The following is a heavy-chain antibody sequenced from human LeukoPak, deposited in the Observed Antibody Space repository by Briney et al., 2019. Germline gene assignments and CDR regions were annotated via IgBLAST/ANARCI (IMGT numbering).Heavy chain of an antibody. CDR1: GFTFSSYA. J-gene: IGHJ3*02. Sequence: PGRSLRLSCAAAGFTFSSYAMHWVRQAPGNGLGWVAVISYDGSNKYYADSVKGRFTISRDNSKNTLYLQMNSLRAEDTAVYYCARELVVAADAFDIWGQGTMVTVSS. V-gene: IGHV3-30*04. CDR2: ISYDGSNK. D-gene: IGHD2-8*02. CDR3: ARELVVAADAFDI.